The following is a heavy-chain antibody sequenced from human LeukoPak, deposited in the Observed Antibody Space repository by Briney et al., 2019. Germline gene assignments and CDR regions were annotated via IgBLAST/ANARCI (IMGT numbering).Heavy chain of an antibody. CDR1: GYTFTSYG. D-gene: IGHD3-10*01. V-gene: IGHV1-18*01. CDR3: ARGSVVRGLIAYNWFDP. Sequence: ASVKVSCKASGYTFTSYGISWVRHAPGHGLEWRGWISAYNGNTNYAQKLQGRVTLTTDTSTSTAYMELRSLRSDDTAVYYCARGSVVRGLIAYNWFDPWGQGTLVTVSS. CDR2: ISAYNGNT. J-gene: IGHJ5*02.